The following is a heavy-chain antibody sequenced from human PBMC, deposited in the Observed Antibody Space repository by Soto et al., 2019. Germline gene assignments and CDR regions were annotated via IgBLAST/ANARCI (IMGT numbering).Heavy chain of an antibody. D-gene: IGHD5-12*01. Sequence: QVQLVQSGAEVKKPGASVKVSCKASGYTFTGYYMHWVRQAPGQGLEWMGWINPNSGGTNYAQKFQGWVTMTRDTSISTAYMELSRLRSDDTAVYYCARGAAYSGYDHWYFDLWGRGTLVTVSS. CDR2: INPNSGGT. CDR1: GYTFTGYY. J-gene: IGHJ2*01. CDR3: ARGAAYSGYDHWYFDL. V-gene: IGHV1-2*04.